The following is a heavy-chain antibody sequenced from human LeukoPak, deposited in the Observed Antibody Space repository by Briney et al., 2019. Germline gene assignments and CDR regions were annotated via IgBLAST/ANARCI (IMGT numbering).Heavy chain of an antibody. CDR2: IRYDGSNK. CDR1: GFTFSTFW. D-gene: IGHD4-11*01. Sequence: GGSLRLSCAVSGFTFSTFWMTWVRQAPGKGLEWVAFIRYDGSNKYYADSVKGRFTISRDNSKNTLYLQMNSLRAEDTAVYYCAKETVTPVGGYYYYMDVWGKGTTVTVSS. V-gene: IGHV3-30*02. CDR3: AKETVTPVGGYYYYMDV. J-gene: IGHJ6*03.